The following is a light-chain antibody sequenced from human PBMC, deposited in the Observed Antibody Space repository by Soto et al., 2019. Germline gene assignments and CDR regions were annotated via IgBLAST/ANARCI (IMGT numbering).Light chain of an antibody. J-gene: IGLJ1*01. V-gene: IGLV2-14*01. Sequence: QSALTQPASASGSPGQSITNTCTGTSSDVGGYNYVSWYQQHTGKAPKAMYDEVCKRRSGVSDRYSGCKSCITACLTISGLQAVYECDYYCSSYTSSSSRVVGTGTEVTVL. CDR3: SSYTSSSSRV. CDR1: SSDVGGYNY. CDR2: EVC.